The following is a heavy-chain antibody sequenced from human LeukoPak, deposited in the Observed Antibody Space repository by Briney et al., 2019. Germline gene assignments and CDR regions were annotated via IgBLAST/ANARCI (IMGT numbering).Heavy chain of an antibody. CDR1: GGSISSSSYY. Sequence: SETLSLTCTVSGGSISSSSYYWGWIRQPPGKGLEWNGTIYYSGNTYYNPSLKSRVTMSVDTSKNQFSLNLNSVTAADTAVYYCARGSRGVVRGVIDSYYYYCMDVWGQGTTVTVSS. CDR2: IYYSGNT. CDR3: ARGSRGVVRGVIDSYYYYCMDV. V-gene: IGHV4-39*07. J-gene: IGHJ6*02. D-gene: IGHD3-10*01.